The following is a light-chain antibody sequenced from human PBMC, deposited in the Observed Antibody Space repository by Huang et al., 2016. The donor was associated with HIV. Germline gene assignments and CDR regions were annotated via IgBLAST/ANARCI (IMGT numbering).Light chain of an antibody. CDR3: MQTLQTPFFS. Sequence: DIEMAQYPPYLPVTPGEPASISGKSSHSLLDSNGYNYLDWYLQKPGQSPQLLIYLGSNLASGVPDRCRGSVSCGYFTLEISSVEAEDVGIYYCMQTLQTPFFSFGPGTRLDIK. CDR1: HSLLDSNGYNY. CDR2: LGS. J-gene: IGKJ3*01. V-gene: IGKV2-28*01.